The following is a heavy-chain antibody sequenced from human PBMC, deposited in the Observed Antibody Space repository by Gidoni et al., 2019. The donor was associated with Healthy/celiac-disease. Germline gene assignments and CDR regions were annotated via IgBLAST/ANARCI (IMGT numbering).Heavy chain of an antibody. CDR2: ISSSSSYI. D-gene: IGHD4-17*01. CDR3: ARGNGNYRY. V-gene: IGHV3-21*01. J-gene: IGHJ4*02. Sequence: EVQLVESGGGLVKPGGSLSVSCAASGFTFSSYSMTWVRQAPGKGLEWVSSISSSSSYIYYADSVKGRFTISRDNAKNSLYLQMNSLRAEDTAVYYCARGNGNYRYWGQGTLVTVSP. CDR1: GFTFSSYS.